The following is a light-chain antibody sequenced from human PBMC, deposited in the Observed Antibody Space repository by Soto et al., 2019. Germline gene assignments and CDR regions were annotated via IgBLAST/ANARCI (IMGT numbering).Light chain of an antibody. CDR3: QQYDKWPHT. V-gene: IGKV3-15*01. CDR2: YAS. CDR1: QNLSRN. J-gene: IGKJ2*01. Sequence: EVVMTQSPVTLSVSPGERATLSCRASQNLSRNLAWYQQQPGQAPRLIIFYASTRATGIPARFSGSGSGTDVTLTISSLQSEDFAVYFCQQYDKWPHTFGQGTKLEIK.